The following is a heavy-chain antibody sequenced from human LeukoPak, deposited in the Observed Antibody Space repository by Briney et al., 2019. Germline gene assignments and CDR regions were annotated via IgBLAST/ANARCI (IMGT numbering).Heavy chain of an antibody. CDR1: GSTFDDYA. Sequence: PGGSLRLSCAASGSTFDDYAMHWVRQAPGKGLEWVSLISGDGGSTYYADSVKGRFTISRDNSKNSLYLQMNSLRTEDTALYYCAKDIDFYDSSGYPLRYFQHWGQGTLVTVSS. V-gene: IGHV3-43*02. J-gene: IGHJ1*01. D-gene: IGHD3-22*01. CDR2: ISGDGGST. CDR3: AKDIDFYDSSGYPLRYFQH.